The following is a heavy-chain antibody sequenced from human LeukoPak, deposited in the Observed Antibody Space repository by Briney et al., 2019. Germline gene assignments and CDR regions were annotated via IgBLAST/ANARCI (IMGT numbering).Heavy chain of an antibody. V-gene: IGHV4-34*01. D-gene: IGHD3-10*01. Sequence: SHSLSPAYALDSGSFSVYYWSWIRHPAGGGLGWIVEISHSGSTNYNPSLKSRFTISVDTPKNRFFLKLTSLTPTTTAFFYCEESNGYGLIDIWGQGTMVTVSS. CDR3: EESNGYGLIDI. CDR1: SGSFSVYY. J-gene: IGHJ3*02. CDR2: ISHSGST.